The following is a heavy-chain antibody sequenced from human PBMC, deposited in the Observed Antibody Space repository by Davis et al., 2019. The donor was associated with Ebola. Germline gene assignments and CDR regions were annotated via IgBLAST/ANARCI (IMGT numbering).Heavy chain of an antibody. CDR1: GGSISSYY. CDR2: IYYSGST. J-gene: IGHJ4*02. Sequence: MPSETLSLTCTVSGGSISSYYWSWIRQPPGKGLEWIGYIYYSGSTNYNPSLKSRVTTSVDTSKNQFSLKLSSVTAADTAVYYCARTMVRGLYFDYWGQGTLVTVSS. CDR3: ARTMVRGLYFDY. V-gene: IGHV4-59*12. D-gene: IGHD3-10*01.